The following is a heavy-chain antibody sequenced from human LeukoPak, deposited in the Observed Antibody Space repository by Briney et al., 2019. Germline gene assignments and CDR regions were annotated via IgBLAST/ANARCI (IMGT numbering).Heavy chain of an antibody. CDR1: GLTFSSYW. V-gene: IGHV3-74*01. CDR3: ARDRRLWNMDV. Sequence: PGGSLRLSCAASGLTFSSYWMHWVRQAPGKGLVLVSRINSDGSTTTYADSVKGRFTISRDNAENTLYLQMNSLRAEDTAVYYCARDRRLWNMDVWGTGTTVTISS. CDR2: INSDGSTT. J-gene: IGHJ6*03. D-gene: IGHD4/OR15-4a*01.